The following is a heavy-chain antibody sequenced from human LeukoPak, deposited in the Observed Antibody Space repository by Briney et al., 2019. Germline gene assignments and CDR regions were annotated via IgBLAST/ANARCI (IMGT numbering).Heavy chain of an antibody. V-gene: IGHV4-31*03. Sequence: SQTLSLTCTVSGGSISSGGYYWSWIRQHPGKGLEWIGYIYYSGSTYYNPSLKSRVTISVDTSKNQFSLKLSSVTAADTAVCYCARSLRTAAHFDYWGQGTLVTVSS. CDR2: IYYSGST. D-gene: IGHD2-2*01. CDR1: GGSISSGGYY. CDR3: ARSLRTAAHFDY. J-gene: IGHJ4*02.